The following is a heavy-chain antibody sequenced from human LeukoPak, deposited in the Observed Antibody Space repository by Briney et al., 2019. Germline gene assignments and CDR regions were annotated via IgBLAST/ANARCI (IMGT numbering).Heavy chain of an antibody. D-gene: IGHD2-15*01. V-gene: IGHV3-23*01. J-gene: IGHJ4*02. CDR2: ITGSGDRT. Sequence: GGSLRLSCAASGFTFTSYAMTWVRQAPEKGLQWVSAITGSGDRTYYADSVKGRFTISRDNSKNTVYLQMNSLRAEDTAVYYCAKEACGGRCVSDYFDYWGQGSLVTVSS. CDR3: AKEACGGRCVSDYFDY. CDR1: GFTFTSYA.